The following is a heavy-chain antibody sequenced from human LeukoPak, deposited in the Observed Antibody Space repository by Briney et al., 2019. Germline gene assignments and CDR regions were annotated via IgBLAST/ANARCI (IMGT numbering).Heavy chain of an antibody. J-gene: IGHJ6*03. Sequence: SETLSLTCAVYGGSFSGYYWSWIRQPPGKGLEWIGEINHSGSTNYNPSLKSRVTISVDTSKNQFSLKLSSVTAADTAVYYCARDSNDSSGQYYMDVWGKGTTVTVSS. CDR3: ARDSNDSSGQYYMDV. V-gene: IGHV4-34*01. CDR2: INHSGST. CDR1: GGSFSGYY. D-gene: IGHD3-22*01.